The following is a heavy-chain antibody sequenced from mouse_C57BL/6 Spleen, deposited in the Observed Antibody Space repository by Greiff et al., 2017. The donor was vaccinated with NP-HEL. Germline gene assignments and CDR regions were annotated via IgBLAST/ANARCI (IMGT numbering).Heavy chain of an antibody. CDR1: GYTFTSYW. CDR2: IDPSDSYT. V-gene: IGHV1-69*01. J-gene: IGHJ1*03. D-gene: IGHD1-1*01. Sequence: VQLQQPGAELVMPGASVKLSCKASGYTFTSYWMHWVKQRPGQGLEWIGEIDPSDSYTNYNQKFKGKSTLTVDKSSSTAYMQLSSLTSEDSAVYYCARGYYGSSNWYFDVWGTGTTVTVSS. CDR3: ARGYYGSSNWYFDV.